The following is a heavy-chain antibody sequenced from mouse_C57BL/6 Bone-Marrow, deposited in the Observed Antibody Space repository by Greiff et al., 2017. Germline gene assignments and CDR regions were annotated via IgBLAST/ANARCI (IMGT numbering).Heavy chain of an antibody. CDR3: ARPDYSYYAMDY. CDR1: GFTFSSYA. CDR2: ISDGGSYT. V-gene: IGHV5-4*03. Sequence: EVKLMESGGGLVKPGGSLKLSCAASGFTFSSYAMSWVRQTPEKRLEWVATISDGGSYTYYPDNVKGRFTISRDTAKNNLYLQMSHLKSEDTAMYYCARPDYSYYAMDYWDQGTSITVTS. J-gene: IGHJ4*01. D-gene: IGHD2-12*01.